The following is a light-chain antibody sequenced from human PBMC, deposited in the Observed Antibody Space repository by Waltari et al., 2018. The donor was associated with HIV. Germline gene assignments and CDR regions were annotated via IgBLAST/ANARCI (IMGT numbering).Light chain of an antibody. CDR2: KAS. Sequence: DTQMTQSPDTLSASVGARVTIGCRANESLSSWLAWYQQRPGMRPKLLIYKASVLERGVSARFSGSGSGTNFALTISDLQADDVATYFCQQYNSYPLTFGGGTKVEI. J-gene: IGKJ4*01. V-gene: IGKV1-5*03. CDR3: QQYNSYPLT. CDR1: ESLSSW.